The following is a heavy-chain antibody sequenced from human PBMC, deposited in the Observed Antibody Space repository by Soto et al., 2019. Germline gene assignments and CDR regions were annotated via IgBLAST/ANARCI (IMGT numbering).Heavy chain of an antibody. CDR2: IYYSGST. Sequence: SATLSLTCTVSGGSISSYYWSWIRQPPGKGLEWKGYIYYSGSTNYNPSLKSRVPISVDTSKNLFSLKLSSVTAADTAVYYCARDIGYCSGGSCFSHWFDPWGQGTLVTVSS. CDR3: ARDIGYCSGGSCFSHWFDP. D-gene: IGHD2-15*01. J-gene: IGHJ5*02. V-gene: IGHV4-59*01. CDR1: GGSISSYY.